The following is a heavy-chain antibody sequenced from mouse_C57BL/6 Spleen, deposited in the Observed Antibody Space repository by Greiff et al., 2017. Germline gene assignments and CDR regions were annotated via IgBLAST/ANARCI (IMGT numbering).Heavy chain of an antibody. Sequence: EVMLVESGGGLVKPGGSLKLSCAASGFTFSSYAMSWVRQTPEKRLEWVATISDGGSYTYYPDNVKGRFTISRDNAKNNLYLQMSHLKSEDTAMYYCAREEGSNRYFDVWGTGTTVTVSS. CDR1: GFTFSSYA. CDR2: ISDGGSYT. CDR3: AREEGSNRYFDV. V-gene: IGHV5-4*01. D-gene: IGHD2-5*01. J-gene: IGHJ1*03.